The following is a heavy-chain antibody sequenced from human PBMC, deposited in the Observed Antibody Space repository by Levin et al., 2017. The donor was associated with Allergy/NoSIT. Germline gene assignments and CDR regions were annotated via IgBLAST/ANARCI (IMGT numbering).Heavy chain of an antibody. Sequence: PGESLKISCKASRYIFSDYFIHWVRQAPGQGLEWMGWINPHSGDTKYAQEFQGRVTMTRDTSISTAYMELTRLTSDDTAVYYCARDLYNDDSVFGYWGQGTLVNVFS. D-gene: IGHD3-22*01. CDR3: ARDLYNDDSVFGY. V-gene: IGHV1-2*02. CDR1: RYIFSDYF. J-gene: IGHJ4*02. CDR2: INPHSGDT.